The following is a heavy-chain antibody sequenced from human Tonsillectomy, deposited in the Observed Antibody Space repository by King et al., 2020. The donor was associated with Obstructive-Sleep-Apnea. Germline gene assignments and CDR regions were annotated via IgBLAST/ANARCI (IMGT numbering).Heavy chain of an antibody. CDR2: IKQDGSEK. V-gene: IGHV3-7*01. CDR3: ARVDWIDFEVDYYGMDV. Sequence: VQLVESGGGLVQPGGSLRVSCAASGFTFSSYWMSWVRQAPGKGLEWVANIKQDGSEKDYVDSVKGRFTVSRDNAKNSLFLQMNSLRAEDTAVYYCARVDWIDFEVDYYGMDVWGQGTTVTVSS. D-gene: IGHD2-2*01. J-gene: IGHJ6*02. CDR1: GFTFSSYW.